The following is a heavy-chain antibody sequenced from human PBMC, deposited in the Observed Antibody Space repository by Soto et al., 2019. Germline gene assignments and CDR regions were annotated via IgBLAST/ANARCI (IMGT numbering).Heavy chain of an antibody. J-gene: IGHJ4*01. CDR2: IFHSGNA. CDR3: ARAHAPTLPFDY. V-gene: IGHV4-59*01. D-gene: IGHD2-15*01. Sequence: LCGGSMRNVYWSWIRQPPGKRLEWIGFIFHSGNAKYNPSLKSRVTISIDTSKSQFSLSLDSVTAADTAVYFCARAHAPTLPFDYWGLGTLVTVSS. CDR1: GGSMRNVY.